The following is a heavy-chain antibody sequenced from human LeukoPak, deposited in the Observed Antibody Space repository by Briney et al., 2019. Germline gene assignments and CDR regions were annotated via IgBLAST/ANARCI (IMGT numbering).Heavy chain of an antibody. CDR2: INPSGGST. CDR1: GYTFTSYY. D-gene: IGHD6-6*01. J-gene: IGHJ1*01. Sequence: ASVKVSCKASGYTFTSYYMHWVRQAPGQGLEWMGIINPSGGSTSYAQKFPGRVTMTRDTSTSTVYMELSSLRSEDTAVYYCARDGIAARRSLGDFQHWGQGTLVTVSS. V-gene: IGHV1-46*01. CDR3: ARDGIAARRSLGDFQH.